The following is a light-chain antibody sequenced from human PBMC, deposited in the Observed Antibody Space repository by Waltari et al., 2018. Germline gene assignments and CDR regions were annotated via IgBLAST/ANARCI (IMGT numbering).Light chain of an antibody. CDR3: SSYTTSGTWV. Sequence: QSALTQPASVSGSPGQSITISCTGTSSDIGTYKNVSWYQQHPGKAPKPMIYDVTERPSGVSNRFSGSKSGNTASLTISGLQAEDEADYYCSSYTTSGTWVFGGGTKLTVL. CDR2: DVT. V-gene: IGLV2-14*01. CDR1: SSDIGTYKN. J-gene: IGLJ3*02.